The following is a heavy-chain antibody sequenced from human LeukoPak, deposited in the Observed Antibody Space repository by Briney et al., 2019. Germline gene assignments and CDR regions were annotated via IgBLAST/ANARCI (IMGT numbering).Heavy chain of an antibody. Sequence: GGSLRLSCAASGFSFSGYGMHWVRQAPGKGQEWVTFIRYDGSTKSYADSVKGRFTIARDNSKNTLYLQMNSLRAEDTAVYFCAKDYNNGFDYWGQGALVTVSS. D-gene: IGHD1-14*01. J-gene: IGHJ4*02. V-gene: IGHV3-30*02. CDR1: GFSFSGYG. CDR2: IRYDGSTK. CDR3: AKDYNNGFDY.